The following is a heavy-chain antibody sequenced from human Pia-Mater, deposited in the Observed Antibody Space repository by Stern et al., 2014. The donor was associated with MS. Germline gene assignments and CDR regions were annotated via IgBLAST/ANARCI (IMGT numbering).Heavy chain of an antibody. D-gene: IGHD3-16*01. CDR2: MNPNNANT. J-gene: IGHJ6*02. Sequence: QVQLVQSGSQVRKPGASVKVSCQASGYTFINYDIFWVRQAPGQGLEWMGWMNPNNANTGHAQKFQGRVTMTRNTSISTAYMELSGLRSDDTAVYYCVRGGLSYGYGLDAWGQGTAVIVSS. CDR3: VRGGLSYGYGLDA. CDR1: GYTFINYD. V-gene: IGHV1-8*01.